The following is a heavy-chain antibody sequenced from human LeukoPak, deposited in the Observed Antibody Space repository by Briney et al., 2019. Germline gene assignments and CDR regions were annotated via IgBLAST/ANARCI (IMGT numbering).Heavy chain of an antibody. D-gene: IGHD1-26*01. Sequence: PGGSLRLSCAASGFTFSSYSMNWVRQAPGKGLEWVSSISSSSSYIYYADSVKGRFTISRDNAKNSLYLQMNSLRAEDTAVYYCASDFLGWELHATYDYWGQGTLVTVSS. CDR3: ASDFLGWELHATYDY. CDR1: GFTFSSYS. CDR2: ISSSSSYI. J-gene: IGHJ4*02. V-gene: IGHV3-21*01.